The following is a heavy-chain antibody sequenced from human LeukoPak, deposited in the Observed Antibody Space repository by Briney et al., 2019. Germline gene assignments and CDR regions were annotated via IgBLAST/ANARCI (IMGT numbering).Heavy chain of an antibody. Sequence: KPSETLSLTCTVSGGSISSYYWSWIRQPAGKGLEWIGRIYTSGSTNYNPPLKSRVTISVDTSKNQFSLKLSSVTAADTAVYYCAGHADPWPPHYWGQGTLVTVSS. V-gene: IGHV4-4*07. J-gene: IGHJ4*02. CDR1: GGSISSYY. D-gene: IGHD5-12*01. CDR3: AGHADPWPPHY. CDR2: IYTSGST.